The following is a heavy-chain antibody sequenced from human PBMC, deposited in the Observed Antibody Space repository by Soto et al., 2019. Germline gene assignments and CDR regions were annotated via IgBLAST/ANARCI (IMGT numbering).Heavy chain of an antibody. CDR1: GGSSSGYY. Sequence: QVQLQQWGAGLLKPSETLSLTCAVYGGSSSGYYWSWIRQPPGKGLEWIGEINPSGVSNFNPSLKSRVTVSVDTSKNQLSLRLSSVTAADTAVYYCVRGCQYFGSPYWGYWGQGTLVTVSS. J-gene: IGHJ4*02. D-gene: IGHD3-10*01. V-gene: IGHV4-34*02. CDR2: INPSGVS. CDR3: VRGCQYFGSPYWGY.